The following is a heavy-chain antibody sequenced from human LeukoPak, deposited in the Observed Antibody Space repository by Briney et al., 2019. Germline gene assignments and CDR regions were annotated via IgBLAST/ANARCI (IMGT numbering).Heavy chain of an antibody. CDR1: GGSISSYY. CDR3: ARDGVIAPRRYFDY. V-gene: IGHV4-4*07. CDR2: IYISGST. Sequence: PSETLSLTCTVSGGSISSYYWSWIRQPAGKGLEWIGRIYISGSTNYNPSLKSRVTISVDKSKNQFSLKLSSVTAADTAVYYCARDGVIAPRRYFDYWGQGTLVTVSS. J-gene: IGHJ4*02. D-gene: IGHD3-16*02.